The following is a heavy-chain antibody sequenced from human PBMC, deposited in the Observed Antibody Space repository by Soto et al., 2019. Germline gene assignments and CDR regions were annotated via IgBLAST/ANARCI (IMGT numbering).Heavy chain of an antibody. J-gene: IGHJ4*02. D-gene: IGHD3-22*01. CDR3: ATTYTTSGYYYDY. CDR2: INPNSGGT. CDR1: GYTFSGYY. V-gene: IGHV1-2*02. Sequence: DSVKVYCKASGYTFSGYYMHWVRQAPGQGLEWMGWINPNSGGTNYAQKFQGRVTMTRDTSISTAYMELSRLRSDDTAVYYCATTYTTSGYYYDYWGQGTLVTVSS.